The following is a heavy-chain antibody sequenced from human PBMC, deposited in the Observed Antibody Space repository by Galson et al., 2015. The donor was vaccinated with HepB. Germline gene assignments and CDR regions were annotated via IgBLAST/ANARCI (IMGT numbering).Heavy chain of an antibody. CDR2: IKSKSDGGPT. CDR3: VTDTTGSREY. V-gene: IGHV3-15*01. D-gene: IGHD1-26*01. Sequence: SLRLSCAASGFPVSSYYMSWVRQAPGKGLEWVGRIKSKSDGGPTLYAAPVKGRFTISRDDSRNTLYLQMNSLQREDTALYFCVTDTTGSREYWGQGTLVTVSS. CDR1: GFPVSSYY. J-gene: IGHJ4*02.